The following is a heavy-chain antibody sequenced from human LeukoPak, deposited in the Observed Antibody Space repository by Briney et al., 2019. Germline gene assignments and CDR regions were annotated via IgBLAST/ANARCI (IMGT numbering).Heavy chain of an antibody. V-gene: IGHV4-59*08. CDR1: GGSITPYY. Sequence: SETLSLTCTVSGGSITPYYWTWIRQPPGRGLEWIGYIYYSGNTNYNPSLKSRVAISVDTSKNQFSLKLSSVTAADTAVYYCARHVAGGFDYWGQGTPVTVSS. CDR2: IYYSGNT. CDR3: ARHVAGGFDY. J-gene: IGHJ4*02. D-gene: IGHD3-10*01.